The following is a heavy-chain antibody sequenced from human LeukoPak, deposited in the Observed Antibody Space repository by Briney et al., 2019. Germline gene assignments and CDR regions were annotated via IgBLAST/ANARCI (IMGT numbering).Heavy chain of an antibody. V-gene: IGHV3-72*01. CDR1: GFLFSDHY. D-gene: IGHD3-10*01. J-gene: IGHJ4*02. CDR2: IRNRPNRHTT. CDR3: VRRYGGFDY. Sequence: GGSLRLSCQASGFLFSDHYMDWVRQAPGKGLEWVGRIRNRPNRHTTEYAAAVKGRFTISRDDSKSSLHLQMDSLKTDDTAVYFCVRRYGGFDYWGQGTLVTVSS.